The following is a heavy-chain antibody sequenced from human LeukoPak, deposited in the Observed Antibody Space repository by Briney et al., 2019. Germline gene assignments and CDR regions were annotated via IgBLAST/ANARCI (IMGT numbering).Heavy chain of an antibody. J-gene: IGHJ6*01. CDR3: ARADGYYYGMDV. Sequence: SETLSLTCTVPGGSISSYYWSWIRQPPGKGLEWIGYIYYSGSTNYNPSLKSRVTISVDTSKNQFSLKLSSVTAADTAVYYCARADGYYYGMDVWGQGTTVTVSS. D-gene: IGHD5-24*01. CDR2: IYYSGST. CDR1: GGSISSYY. V-gene: IGHV4-59*01.